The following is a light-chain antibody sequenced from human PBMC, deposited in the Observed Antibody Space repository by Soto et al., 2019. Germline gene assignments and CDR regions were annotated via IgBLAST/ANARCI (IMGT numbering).Light chain of an antibody. V-gene: IGKV1-39*01. CDR1: QSISSY. CDR2: AAS. J-gene: IGKJ2*01. CDR3: QHSYITPPT. Sequence: DIQMTQSPSSLSASVGDRVTITCRASQSISSYLSWYQQKPGKAPKLLIHAASILQSGVTSRCSGSGSGTDLTLTISSLQPEDFATYYCQHSYITPPTFGQGTKLESK.